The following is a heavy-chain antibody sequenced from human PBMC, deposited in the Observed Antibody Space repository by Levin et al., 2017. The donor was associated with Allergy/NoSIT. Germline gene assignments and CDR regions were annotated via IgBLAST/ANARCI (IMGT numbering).Heavy chain of an antibody. Sequence: GGSLRLSCAASGFTFDDYAMHWVRQAPGKGLEWVSGISWNSGSIGYADSVKGRFTISRDNAKNSLYLQMNSLRAEDTALYYCAKDIRYYYDSSGYSGGAFDIWGQGTMVTVSS. V-gene: IGHV3-9*01. CDR2: ISWNSGSI. D-gene: IGHD3-22*01. CDR3: AKDIRYYYDSSGYSGGAFDI. CDR1: GFTFDDYA. J-gene: IGHJ3*02.